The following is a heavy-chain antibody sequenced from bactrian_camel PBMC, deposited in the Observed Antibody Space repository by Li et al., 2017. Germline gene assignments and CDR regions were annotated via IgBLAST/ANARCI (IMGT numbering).Heavy chain of an antibody. V-gene: IGHV3S1*01. CDR1: GFTFSRYW. Sequence: VQLVESGGGLVQPGGSLRLSCAASGFTFSRYWMYWVRQAPGKGLEWVSTINSGGGTTYYGDSLKGRFSISRDNAKNTLVLQMNHVKVEDSGMYFCAAGREARCPHIAWWLLGDNNYWGQGTQVTVS. CDR3: AAGREARCPHIAWWLLGDNNY. CDR2: INSGGGTT. J-gene: IGHJ4*01. D-gene: IGHD2*01.